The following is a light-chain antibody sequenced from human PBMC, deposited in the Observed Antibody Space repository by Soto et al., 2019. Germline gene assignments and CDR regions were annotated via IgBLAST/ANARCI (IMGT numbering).Light chain of an antibody. J-gene: IGKJ1*01. Sequence: EIVMTQSPATLSVSPGGRATLSCRASQSISGTLAWYQQKPGQAPRLLIYDASSRATGIPDRFSGSGSGTDFTLIISRLEPEDFAVYYCQQYGRSPWTFGQGTKVDIK. CDR3: QQYGRSPWT. CDR2: DAS. V-gene: IGKV3-20*01. CDR1: QSISGT.